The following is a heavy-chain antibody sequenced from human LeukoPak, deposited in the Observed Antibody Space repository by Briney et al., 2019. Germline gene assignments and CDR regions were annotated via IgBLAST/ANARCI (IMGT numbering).Heavy chain of an antibody. CDR1: GFTFSDYY. D-gene: IGHD3-22*01. Sequence: PGGSLRLSCAASGFTFSDYYMSWIRQAPGKGLEWDSYISSSGSTIYYADSVKGRFTISRDNVKNSLYLQVNSLRAEDTAVYYCARRRSGYEPLDYWGQGTLVTVSS. CDR2: ISSSGSTI. J-gene: IGHJ4*02. V-gene: IGHV3-11*04. CDR3: ARRRSGYEPLDY.